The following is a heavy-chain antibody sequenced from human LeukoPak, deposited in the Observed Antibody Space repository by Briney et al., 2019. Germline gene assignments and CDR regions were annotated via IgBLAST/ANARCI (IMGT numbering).Heavy chain of an antibody. Sequence: GGSVTLFCAASGFTFDDYAVQGPRQARGEGGVGVSVISWKSGPIAYAGSVEGRFNISRDNAKNSLYLQMNSLRAGDRALYYCAKDLAFGITLRRGANSHKGYWGQGTLVTVSS. CDR2: ISWKSGPI. J-gene: IGHJ4*02. CDR3: AKDLAFGITLRRGANSHKGY. D-gene: IGHD3-10*01. CDR1: GFTFDDYA. V-gene: IGHV3-9*01.